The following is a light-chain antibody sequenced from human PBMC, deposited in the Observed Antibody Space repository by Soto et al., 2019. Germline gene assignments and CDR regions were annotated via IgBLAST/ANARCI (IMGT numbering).Light chain of an antibody. J-gene: IGLJ1*01. Sequence: QSVLTQPASVSESPGQSITISCTGTSSDVGGYNYVSWYQQHPGKAPKLMIYEVSNRPSGVSNRFSGSKSGNTASLTISGLQAEDEADYYCSSYTSENAYVFGTGTKVTVL. CDR2: EVS. CDR3: SSYTSENAYV. V-gene: IGLV2-14*01. CDR1: SSDVGGYNY.